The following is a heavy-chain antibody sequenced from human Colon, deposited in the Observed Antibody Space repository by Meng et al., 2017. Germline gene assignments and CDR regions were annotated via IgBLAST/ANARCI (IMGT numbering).Heavy chain of an antibody. CDR3: ARGGAPPYYFDY. Sequence: QVQLVQSGVEVKKPGASGRGSCETSGYTFSNYEVNWVRQASGHGLEWMGWMNPDSGKTGYAHKFQGRVTLTRDTSTGTAYMELTSLTPDDTAVYYCARGGAPPYYFDYWGQGTLVTVSS. D-gene: IGHD1-26*01. CDR2: MNPDSGKT. V-gene: IGHV1-8*02. CDR1: GYTFSNYE. J-gene: IGHJ4*02.